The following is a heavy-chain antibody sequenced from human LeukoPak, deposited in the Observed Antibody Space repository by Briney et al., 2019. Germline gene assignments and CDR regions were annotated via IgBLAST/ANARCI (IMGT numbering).Heavy chain of an antibody. D-gene: IGHD3-22*01. V-gene: IGHV3-30*03. Sequence: GRSLRLSCAASGFTFSTYGLHWVPQAPGKELEWVSFISYGGSNKYYADSVKGRFTISRDNAKNTLYLQMNSLTSEDTAVYFCARAADTSGYYPAYWGQGTLVTVSS. CDR2: ISYGGSNK. CDR3: ARAADTSGYYPAY. CDR1: GFTFSTYG. J-gene: IGHJ4*02.